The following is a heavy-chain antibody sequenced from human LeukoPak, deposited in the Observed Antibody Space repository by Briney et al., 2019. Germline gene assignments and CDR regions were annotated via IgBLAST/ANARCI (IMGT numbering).Heavy chain of an antibody. CDR2: INHSGST. D-gene: IGHD3-10*01. V-gene: IGHV4-34*01. Sequence: PSETLSLTYAVYGGSFSGYYWSWIRQPPGKGLEWIGEINHSGSTNYNPSLKSRVTISVDTSKNQFSLKLSSVTAADTAVYYCARVHYGSGSFDYWGQGTLVTVSS. CDR3: ARVHYGSGSFDY. J-gene: IGHJ4*02. CDR1: GGSFSGYY.